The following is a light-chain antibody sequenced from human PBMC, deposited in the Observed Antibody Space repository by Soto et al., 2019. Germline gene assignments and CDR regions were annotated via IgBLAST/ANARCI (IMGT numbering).Light chain of an antibody. Sequence: TQSPGTLSVSPVEXTXLAXRXXQTIDANLAWYQQKPCQPPRLLIYDASNRATGIPARFSGSGSGTDFTLTISCLEPEDFAVYYCQQYNNWPPTWTFGQGTKVDIK. CDR3: QQYNNWPPTWT. J-gene: IGKJ1*01. CDR2: DAS. V-gene: IGKV3-11*01. CDR1: QTIDAN.